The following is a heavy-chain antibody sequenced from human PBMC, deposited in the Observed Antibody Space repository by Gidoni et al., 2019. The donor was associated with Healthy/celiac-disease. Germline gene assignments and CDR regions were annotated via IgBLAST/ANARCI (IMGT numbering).Heavy chain of an antibody. D-gene: IGHD6-13*01. Sequence: QVQVVQSGAEVKKPGASVQVSCQASAYTFTSYAMHWVRQAPGQRLAWMGWIHAGNGYTRYSQKFQGRVTFTRDTSATTAYMELSSLRSEDTAVYYCARGIARIRAVGHFDYWGQGTLVTVSS. CDR2: IHAGNGYT. CDR1: AYTFTSYA. CDR3: ARGIARIRAVGHFDY. J-gene: IGHJ4*02. V-gene: IGHV1-3*01.